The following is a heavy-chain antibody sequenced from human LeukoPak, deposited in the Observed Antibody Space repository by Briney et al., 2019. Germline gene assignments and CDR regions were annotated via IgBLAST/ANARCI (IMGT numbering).Heavy chain of an antibody. CDR1: GFSFSSYA. Sequence: PGGSLRLSCAASGFSFSSYAMHWVRQAPGMGLEWVSYISSSGSTIYYADSVKGRFTISRDNAKNSLYLQMNSLRAEDTAVYYCARDRRVTASFDYWGQGTLVTVSS. J-gene: IGHJ4*02. CDR2: ISSSGSTI. CDR3: ARDRRVTASFDY. D-gene: IGHD5-18*01. V-gene: IGHV3-48*04.